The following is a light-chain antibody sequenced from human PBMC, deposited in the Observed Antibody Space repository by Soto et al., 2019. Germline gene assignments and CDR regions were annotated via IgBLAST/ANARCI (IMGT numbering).Light chain of an antibody. CDR2: GTS. CDR1: QSVPRSY. V-gene: IGKV3-15*01. J-gene: IGKJ1*01. CDR3: QQYSIWRT. Sequence: EIGLTQSPGTLSSSAGERATLSCRASQSVPRSYLAWYQQKPGQAPRLLIYGTSTRATGIPARFSGGGSGTEFTLTISGLQSDDFAVYYCQQYSIWRTFGQGTKVDIK.